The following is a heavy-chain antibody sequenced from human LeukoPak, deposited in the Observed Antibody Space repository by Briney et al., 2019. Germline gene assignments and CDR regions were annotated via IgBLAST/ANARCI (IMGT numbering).Heavy chain of an antibody. D-gene: IGHD6-13*01. CDR3: ARDYSSSCGN. CDR1: GFTFSSYT. J-gene: IGHJ4*02. V-gene: IGHV3-21*01. CDR2: ISSSSSYI. Sequence: PGGSLRLSCAASGFTFSSYTMNWVRQAPGKGLEWVSYISSSSSYISYADSLKGRFTISRDNAKNSLYLQMNSLRAEDTAVYYCARDYSSSCGNWGQGTLVTVSS.